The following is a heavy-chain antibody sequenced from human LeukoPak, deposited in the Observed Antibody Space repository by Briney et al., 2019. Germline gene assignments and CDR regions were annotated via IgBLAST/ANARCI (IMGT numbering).Heavy chain of an antibody. CDR2: ISSNGGST. Sequence: GGSLRLSCAASGFTFSSYAMHWVRQAPGKGLEYASAISSNGGSTYYANSVKGRFTISRDNSKNTLYLQMGSLRAEDMAVYYCARSEVHYDFWSGYSQHYYGMDVWGQGTTVTVSS. CDR3: ARSEVHYDFWSGYSQHYYGMDV. CDR1: GFTFSSYA. J-gene: IGHJ6*02. D-gene: IGHD3-3*01. V-gene: IGHV3-64*01.